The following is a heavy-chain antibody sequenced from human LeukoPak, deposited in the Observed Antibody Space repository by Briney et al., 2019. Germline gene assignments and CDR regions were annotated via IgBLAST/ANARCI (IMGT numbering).Heavy chain of an antibody. V-gene: IGHV3-30*02. D-gene: IGHD6-19*01. CDR2: IRYDGGEI. Sequence: GGSLRLSCAASGFTFRNYAMHWVRRAPGKGLEWVAFIRYDGGEIYYADSVKGRFTISRDNSKNTLYLQIDSLRAEDTAVYYCAKREAVAGMSDFDYWGQGTLVTVSS. J-gene: IGHJ4*02. CDR1: GFTFRNYA. CDR3: AKREAVAGMSDFDY.